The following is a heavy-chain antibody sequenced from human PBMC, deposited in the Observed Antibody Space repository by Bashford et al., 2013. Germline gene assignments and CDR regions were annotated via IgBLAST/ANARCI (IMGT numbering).Heavy chain of an antibody. J-gene: IGHJ5*02. D-gene: IGHD6-13*01. CDR2: VYYVGST. Sequence: SETLSLTCTVSGGSISSSSYYWGWIRQPPGKGLEWIGSVYYVGSTNYNPSLKSRVTISVDTSKNQFSLKLSGVTAADSAVYFCARHGIAAAGRWFDPWGQGTLVTVSS. V-gene: IGHV4-39*01. CDR3: ARHGIAAAGRWFDP. CDR1: GGSISSSSYY.